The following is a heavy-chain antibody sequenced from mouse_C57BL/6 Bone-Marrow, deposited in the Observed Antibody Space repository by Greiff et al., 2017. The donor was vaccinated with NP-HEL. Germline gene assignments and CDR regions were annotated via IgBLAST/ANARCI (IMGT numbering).Heavy chain of an antibody. D-gene: IGHD2-3*01. CDR1: GYSITSGYY. CDR2: ISYDGSN. J-gene: IGHJ2*01. Sequence: EVQLVESGPGLVKPSQSLSLTCSVTGYSITSGYYWNWIRQFPGNKLEWMGYISYDGSNNYNPSLKNRISITRDTSKNQSFLKLNSVTTEDTATYYGALYWVYFDYWGQGTTLTVSS. V-gene: IGHV3-6*01. CDR3: ALYWVYFDY.